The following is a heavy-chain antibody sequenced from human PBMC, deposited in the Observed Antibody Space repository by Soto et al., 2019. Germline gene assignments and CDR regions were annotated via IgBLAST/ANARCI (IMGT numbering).Heavy chain of an antibody. V-gene: IGHV4-34*01. Sequence: QVQLQQWGAGLLKPSETLSLTCGVYGGSFTAYYWRWIRQPPGKGLEYIGEINHSGTTNYSPSLKSRFSISIDTSKNHFSLNLSYVTAADTAVYYCARGPRNSGYGTGAGFYYYYNGMDVWGQGTTVTVSS. D-gene: IGHD5-12*01. J-gene: IGHJ6*02. CDR3: ARGPRNSGYGTGAGFYYYYNGMDV. CDR2: INHSGTT. CDR1: GGSFTAYY.